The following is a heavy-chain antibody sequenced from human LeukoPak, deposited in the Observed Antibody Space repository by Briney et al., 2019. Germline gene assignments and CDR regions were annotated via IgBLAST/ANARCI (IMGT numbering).Heavy chain of an antibody. CDR1: GFTFSSYA. CDR2: IWYDGNNE. V-gene: IGHV3-30*02. D-gene: IGHD3-10*01. CDR3: AKNNGETATYYYGSGRPLYYYHYMDV. Sequence: GGSLRLSCAASGFTFSSYAMHWVRQAPGKGLEWVAFIWYDGNNEYYADSVKGRFTISRDNSKNTLYLQMNSLRTEDTAVYFCAKNNGETATYYYGSGRPLYYYHYMDVWGKGTTVTVSS. J-gene: IGHJ6*03.